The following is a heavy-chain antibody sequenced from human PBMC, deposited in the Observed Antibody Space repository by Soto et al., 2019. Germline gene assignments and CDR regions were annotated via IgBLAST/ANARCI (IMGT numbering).Heavy chain of an antibody. CDR3: AREGLLVVVVAATPIYYYYMDV. Sequence: EVQLVESGGGVVRPGGSLRLSCAASGFTFDDYGMSWVRQAPGKGLEWVSGINWNGGSTGYADSVKGRFTISRDNAKNSLYLQMNSLRAEDTALYHCAREGLLVVVVAATPIYYYYMDVWGKGTTVTVSS. J-gene: IGHJ6*03. CDR2: INWNGGST. CDR1: GFTFDDYG. D-gene: IGHD2-15*01. V-gene: IGHV3-20*01.